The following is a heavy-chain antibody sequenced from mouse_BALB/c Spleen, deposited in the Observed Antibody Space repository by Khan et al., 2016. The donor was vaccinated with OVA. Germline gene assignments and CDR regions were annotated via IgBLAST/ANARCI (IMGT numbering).Heavy chain of an antibody. V-gene: IGHV3-2*02. D-gene: IGHD1-1*01. J-gene: IGHJ2*01. Sequence: EVQLVESGPGLVKPSPSLSLTCTVTGYSITSGYAWYWIRQFPGNKLEWMGYISYSGVTSYTPSLKSRISITRDTSKNPFFLQLNSVTTEDTATYYCARGNYYGYYFDYWGQGTTLTVSS. CDR1: GYSITSGYA. CDR3: ARGNYYGYYFDY. CDR2: ISYSGVT.